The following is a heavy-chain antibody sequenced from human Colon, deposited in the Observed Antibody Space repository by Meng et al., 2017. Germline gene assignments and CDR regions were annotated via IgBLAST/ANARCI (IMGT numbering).Heavy chain of an antibody. V-gene: IGHV4-4*02. CDR2: IDHRGSA. Sequence: QVQLQEEGLRLAKPSETPSLACSFSGAFVVVNSYWSWVRQPPGGGLEWIGQIDHRGSAYYRPSLNSRVTMSLDKSRNQFSLRLTSVTAADTAVYYCARHGGYYQDFWGQGTLVTVSS. CDR1: GAFVVVNSY. CDR3: ARHGGYYQDF. D-gene: IGHD4-23*01. J-gene: IGHJ4*02.